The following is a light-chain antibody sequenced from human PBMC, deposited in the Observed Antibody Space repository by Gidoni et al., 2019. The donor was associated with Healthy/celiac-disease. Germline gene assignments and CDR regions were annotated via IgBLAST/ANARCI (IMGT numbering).Light chain of an antibody. CDR3: QAWDSTHVV. Sequence: SYELTQPPSVSVSPGQTASITCPGDKLGDKYACWYQQKSGQSPVLVIYQDSKRPSGIPERFSGSNSGNTATLTISGTQTMDEADYYCQAWDSTHVVFGGGTKLTVL. V-gene: IGLV3-1*01. CDR2: QDS. CDR1: KLGDKY. J-gene: IGLJ2*01.